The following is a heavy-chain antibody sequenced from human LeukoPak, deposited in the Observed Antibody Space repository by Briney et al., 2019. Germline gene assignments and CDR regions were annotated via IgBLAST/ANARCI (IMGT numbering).Heavy chain of an antibody. V-gene: IGHV1-18*01. CDR3: ASPRPYCGGDCYYFDY. J-gene: IGHJ4*02. D-gene: IGHD2-21*01. CDR1: GYTFTMNG. CDR2: ISSYNGNT. Sequence: ASVKVSCKASGYTFTMNGISWVRQAPGQGLEWMGWISSYNGNTNYAQKLQGRVTMTTDTSTSTAYMELRSLRSDDTAVYYCASPRPYCGGDCYYFDYWGQGTLVTVSS.